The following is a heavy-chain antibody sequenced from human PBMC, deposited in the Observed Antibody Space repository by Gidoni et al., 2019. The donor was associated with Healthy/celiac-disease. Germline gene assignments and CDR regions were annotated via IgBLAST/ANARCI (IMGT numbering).Heavy chain of an antibody. CDR2: INPNSGGT. CDR3: ARVWTLLTGHDAFDI. Sequence: QVQLVQSGAEVKKPGASVKVPCKASGYTFTGYYMHWVRQAPGQGLEWMGWINPNSGGTNYAQKFQGRVTMTRDTSISTAYMELSRLRSDDTAVYYCARVWTLLTGHDAFDIWGQGTMVTVSS. D-gene: IGHD3-9*01. J-gene: IGHJ3*02. V-gene: IGHV1-2*02. CDR1: GYTFTGYY.